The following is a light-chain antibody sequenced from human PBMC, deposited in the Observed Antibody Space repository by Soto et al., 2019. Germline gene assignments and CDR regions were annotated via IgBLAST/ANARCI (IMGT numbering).Light chain of an antibody. CDR1: QSVSSY. J-gene: IGKJ4*01. CDR3: QQCSNWPLT. Sequence: EIVLTQSPATLSLSPEERATLSCRASQSVSSYLAWYQQKPGQAPRLLIYDASNRSTGIPSRFSGSGSGTDFTLTISSLEPEEFAVYYCQQCSNWPLTFGGGTKVEIQ. CDR2: DAS. V-gene: IGKV3-11*01.